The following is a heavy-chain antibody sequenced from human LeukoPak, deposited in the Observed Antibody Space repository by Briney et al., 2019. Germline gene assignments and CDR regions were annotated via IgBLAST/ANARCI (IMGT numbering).Heavy chain of an antibody. V-gene: IGHV4-59*08. CDR1: GGSISSYY. D-gene: IGHD3-10*01. CDR2: VYYSGST. Sequence: SETLSLTCTVSGGSISSYYWSWIRQPPGKGLEWIGYVYYSGSTNYNPSLKSRVAISVDTSKNQFSLKLSSVTAADTAVYYCASRRYGSGAIHYYYYMDVWGKGTTVTISS. CDR3: ASRRYGSGAIHYYYYMDV. J-gene: IGHJ6*03.